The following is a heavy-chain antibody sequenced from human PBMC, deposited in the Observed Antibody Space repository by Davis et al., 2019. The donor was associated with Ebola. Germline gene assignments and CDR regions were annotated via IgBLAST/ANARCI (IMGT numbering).Heavy chain of an antibody. CDR1: GFTFSSYW. CDR2: IKQDGSEK. J-gene: IGHJ4*02. CDR3: ARGPTIYGDFYFDY. D-gene: IGHD4-17*01. Sequence: GGSLRLSCAASGFTFSSYWMGWVRQAPGKGLEWVANIKQDGSEKYYVDSVKGRFTISRDNAKNSLYLQMNSLRAEDTAVYYCARGPTIYGDFYFDYWGQGTLVTVSS. V-gene: IGHV3-7*01.